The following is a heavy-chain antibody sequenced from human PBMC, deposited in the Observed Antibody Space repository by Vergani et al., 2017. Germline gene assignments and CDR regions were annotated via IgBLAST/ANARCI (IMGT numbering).Heavy chain of an antibody. V-gene: IGHV3-48*01. CDR2: VSTGTKSQ. CDR3: AREYSSTSGRAFDF. CDR1: GFDFSSYI. D-gene: IGHD2-2*01. J-gene: IGHJ3*01. Sequence: VQLVESGGGVVQPGRSLRLSCVVSGFDFSSYIMNWVRQAPGKGLEWVSFVSTGTKSQSYAESVKGRFTISRDSAKNSLYLQMDSLRAEDTAVYYCAREYSSTSGRAFDFWGQGTKVTVSS.